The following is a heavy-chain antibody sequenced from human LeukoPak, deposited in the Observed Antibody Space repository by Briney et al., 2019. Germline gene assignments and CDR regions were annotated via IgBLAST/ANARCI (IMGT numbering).Heavy chain of an antibody. J-gene: IGHJ4*02. CDR3: ARARHSGSYYGFDS. Sequence: GGSPRLSCAASGFTVSSNYMTWVRQAPGKGLEWVSVIDSSDTTFYTDSVKGRFTISRDNSKNTLYLRMNSLRAEDTAVYYCARARHSGSYYGFDSWGQGTLVTVSS. D-gene: IGHD1-26*01. CDR1: GFTVSSNY. V-gene: IGHV3-53*01. CDR2: IDSSDTT.